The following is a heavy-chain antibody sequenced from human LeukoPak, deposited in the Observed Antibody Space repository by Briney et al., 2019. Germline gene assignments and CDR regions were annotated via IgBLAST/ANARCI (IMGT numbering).Heavy chain of an antibody. J-gene: IGHJ5*02. V-gene: IGHV4-39*01. Sequence: PSETLSLTCTVSGASISISTFFWGWIRQPPGKGLEWIASISYSGTTYYTPSLSSRLTISVDTTKNQFALRLTSVTAADTATYFCARQRVRNWYDPWGQGALVTVSS. CDR3: ARQRVRNWYDP. CDR1: GASISISTFF. CDR2: ISYSGTT.